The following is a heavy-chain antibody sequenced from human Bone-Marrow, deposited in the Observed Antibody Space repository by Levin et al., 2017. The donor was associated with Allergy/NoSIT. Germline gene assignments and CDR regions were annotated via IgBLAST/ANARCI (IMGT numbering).Heavy chain of an antibody. CDR3: AKDSGGGATTCYMDV. Sequence: PGGSLRLSCAASGFTFSSYGMHWVRQAPGKGLEWVAVISYDGSNKYYADSVKGRFTISRDNSKNTLYLQMNSLRAEDTAVYYCAKDSGGGATTCYMDVWGKGTTVTVSS. CDR2: ISYDGSNK. V-gene: IGHV3-30*18. J-gene: IGHJ6*03. CDR1: GFTFSSYG. D-gene: IGHD1-26*01.